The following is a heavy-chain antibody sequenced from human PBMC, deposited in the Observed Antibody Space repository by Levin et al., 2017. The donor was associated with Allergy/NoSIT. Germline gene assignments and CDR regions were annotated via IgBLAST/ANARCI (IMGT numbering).Heavy chain of an antibody. D-gene: IGHD3-16*01. CDR3: ARRARNGYVFQH. Sequence: SQTLSLTCTLSGDSISNGGYYWSWIRQYPGRGLEWIWYSYYTGNTYYNPSLESRVTISVDTSKNQFSLNLRSATAAATAVYYCARRARNGYVFQHWGQGTPVTVSS. CDR2: SYYTGNT. J-gene: IGHJ1*01. V-gene: IGHV4-31*03. CDR1: GDSISNGGYY.